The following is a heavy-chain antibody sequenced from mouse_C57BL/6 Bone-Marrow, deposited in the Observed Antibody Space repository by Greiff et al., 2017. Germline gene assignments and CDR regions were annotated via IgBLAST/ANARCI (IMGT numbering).Heavy chain of an antibody. Sequence: QVQLQQSGAELARPGASVKLSCKASGYTFTSYGISWVKQRTGQGLEWIGEIYPRSGNTYYNEKFKGKATLTADKSSSTAYMELRSLTSEDSAVYFCALYYYGSRDYWGQSATLTVSS. V-gene: IGHV1-81*01. D-gene: IGHD1-1*01. CDR2: IYPRSGNT. J-gene: IGHJ2*01. CDR1: GYTFTSYG. CDR3: ALYYYGSRDY.